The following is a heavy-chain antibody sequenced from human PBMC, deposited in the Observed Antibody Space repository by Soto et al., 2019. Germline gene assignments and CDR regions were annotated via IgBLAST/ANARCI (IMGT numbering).Heavy chain of an antibody. CDR1: GYTFTSYG. J-gene: IGHJ6*02. Sequence: GASVKVSCKASGYTFTSYGISWVRQAPGQGLEWMGWISAYSGNTNYAQRLQGRVTMTTDTSTSTAYMELRSLRSDDTAVYYCASIAAAGNGSGYYYYGMDVWGQGTTVTVSS. CDR2: ISAYSGNT. CDR3: ASIAAAGNGSGYYYYGMDV. D-gene: IGHD6-13*01. V-gene: IGHV1-18*01.